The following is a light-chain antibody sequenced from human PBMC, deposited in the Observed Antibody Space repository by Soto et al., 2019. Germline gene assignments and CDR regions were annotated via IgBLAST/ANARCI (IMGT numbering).Light chain of an antibody. J-gene: IGKJ1*01. Sequence: DIQMTQSPSTLSASVGDRVTITCRASQSISSWLAWYQQKPGKAPKPLIYKASSLESGVPSRFSGSGSGTEFTLTISSLQPDDFATYYCQQYKSYPWTFGQGTKVEIK. CDR2: KAS. V-gene: IGKV1-5*03. CDR3: QQYKSYPWT. CDR1: QSISSW.